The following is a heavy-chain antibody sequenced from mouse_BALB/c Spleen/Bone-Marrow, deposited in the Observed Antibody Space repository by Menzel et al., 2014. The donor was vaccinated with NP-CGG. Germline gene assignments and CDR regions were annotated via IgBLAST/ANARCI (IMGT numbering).Heavy chain of an antibody. Sequence: QVQLKESGAELVRPGSSVKISCKASGYAFSSYWMNWVKHRPGQGLEWIGQIYPGDGDTNYNGKFKGKATLTADKSSSTAYMQLSSLTSEDSAVYFCARRGYYYGSSYVDYWGQGTTLTVSS. D-gene: IGHD1-1*01. CDR1: GYAFSSYW. CDR3: ARRGYYYGSSYVDY. CDR2: IYPGDGDT. J-gene: IGHJ2*01. V-gene: IGHV1-80*01.